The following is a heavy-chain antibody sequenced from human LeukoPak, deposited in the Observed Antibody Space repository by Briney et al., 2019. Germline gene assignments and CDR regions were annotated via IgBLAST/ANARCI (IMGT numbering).Heavy chain of an antibody. V-gene: IGHV1-2*02. D-gene: IGHD3-3*01. CDR3: AREGYDFWSGYFDY. CDR1: GYTFTGYY. CDR2: INPNSGGT. Sequence: ASVKVSCKASGYTFTGYYMHWVREAPGQGLEWMGWINPNSGGTNYAQKFQGRVTMTRDTSISTAYMELSRLRSDDTAVYYCAREGYDFWSGYFDYWGQGTLVTVSS. J-gene: IGHJ4*02.